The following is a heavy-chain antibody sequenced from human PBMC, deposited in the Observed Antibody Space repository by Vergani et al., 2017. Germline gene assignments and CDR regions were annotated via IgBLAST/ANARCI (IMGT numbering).Heavy chain of an antibody. D-gene: IGHD3-3*01. CDR2: IKWNGGSP. V-gene: IGHV3-20*04. CDR3: ARERNAYYDFWSGYYNQYYFDY. J-gene: IGHJ4*02. Sequence: EVQLVESGGGVVRPGGSLRLSCAASGFTFDDYGMSWVRQAPGTGLEWVSGIKWNGGSPGYADSVKGRFTISRDNAKNSLYLQMNSLRAEDTALYYCARERNAYYDFWSGYYNQYYFDYWSQGTLVTVSS. CDR1: GFTFDDYG.